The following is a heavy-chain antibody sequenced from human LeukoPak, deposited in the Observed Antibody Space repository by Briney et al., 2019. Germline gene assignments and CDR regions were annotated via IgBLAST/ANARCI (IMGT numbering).Heavy chain of an antibody. CDR3: APPGGAYYYGY. CDR1: GFTFSSYA. CDR2: IRYGGSNK. J-gene: IGHJ4*02. Sequence: GGSLRLSCAASGFTFSSYAMHWVRQAPGKGLEWVAFIRYGGSNKYYADSVKGRFTISRDNSKNTLYLQMNSLRAEDTAVYYCAPPGGAYYYGYWGQGTLVTVSS. D-gene: IGHD3-10*01. V-gene: IGHV3-30*02.